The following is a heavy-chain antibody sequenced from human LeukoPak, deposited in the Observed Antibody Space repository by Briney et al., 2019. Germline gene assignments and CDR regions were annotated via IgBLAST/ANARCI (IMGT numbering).Heavy chain of an antibody. V-gene: IGHV4-31*11. CDR3: ARDHSETTGWFDP. CDR2: IFYSGST. D-gene: IGHD1-1*01. CDR1: GGSFSGYY. Sequence: PSETLSLTCAVYGGSFSGYYWSWIRQHPGKGLEWIGYIFYSGSTYYNPSLKSRVTISVDTSKNQFSLKLSSVTAADTAVYYCARDHSETTGWFDPWGQGTLVTVSS. J-gene: IGHJ5*02.